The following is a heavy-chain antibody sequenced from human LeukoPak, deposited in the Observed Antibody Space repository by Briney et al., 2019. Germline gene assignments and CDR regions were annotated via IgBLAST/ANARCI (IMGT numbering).Heavy chain of an antibody. J-gene: IGHJ4*02. V-gene: IGHV4-34*09. D-gene: IGHD4-17*01. CDR2: INHSGST. CDR1: GGSFSGYY. CDR3: ARVSVTTEGVFDY. Sequence: SETLSLTCAVYGGSFSGYYWSWIRQPPGKGLEWIGEINHSGSTNYNPSLKSRVTISVDTSKNQFSLKLSSVTAADTAVYYCARVSVTTEGVFDYWGQGTLVTVSS.